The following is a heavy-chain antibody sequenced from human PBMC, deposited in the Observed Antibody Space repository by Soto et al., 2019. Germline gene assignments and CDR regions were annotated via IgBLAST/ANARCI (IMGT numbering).Heavy chain of an antibody. CDR1: EYTFTSYT. Sequence: ASVKVSCKASEYTFTSYTMHWVRQAPGQRLEWMGWINGGNGNTKYSQKFQGRVTITRDTSASTAYMELSSLRSDDTAVYYCARELQGTYYFDYWGQGTLVTVSS. CDR2: INGGNGNT. V-gene: IGHV1-3*01. J-gene: IGHJ4*02. CDR3: ARELQGTYYFDY. D-gene: IGHD4-4*01.